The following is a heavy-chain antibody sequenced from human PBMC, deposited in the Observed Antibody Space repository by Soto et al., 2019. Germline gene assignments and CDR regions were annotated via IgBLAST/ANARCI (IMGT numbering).Heavy chain of an antibody. CDR2: IYPGDSDT. V-gene: IGHV5-51*01. J-gene: IGHJ4*02. D-gene: IGHD2-15*01. Sequence: PGESLKISCNGSGYSFTSYWIGWVRQMPGKGLEWMGIIYPGDSDTRYSPSFQGQVTISADKSISTAYLQSSSLKASDTAMYYCAREGVYCSGGSCYWDPFDYWGQGTLLTVSS. CDR1: GYSFTSYW. CDR3: AREGVYCSGGSCYWDPFDY.